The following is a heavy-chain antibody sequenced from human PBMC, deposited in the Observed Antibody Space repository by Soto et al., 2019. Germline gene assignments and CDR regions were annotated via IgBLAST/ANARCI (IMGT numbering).Heavy chain of an antibody. Sequence: QVQLVQSGAEVKKPGSSVKVSCKASGGTFSSYAISWVRQAPGQGLEWMGGTIPIFGTANYAQKFQGRVTSPADESTSTAYMELSSLRSEDTAVYYCARDRITMVRGVISTGLSYFDYWGQGTLVTVSS. J-gene: IGHJ4*02. D-gene: IGHD3-10*01. V-gene: IGHV1-69*12. CDR2: TIPIFGTA. CDR1: GGTFSSYA. CDR3: ARDRITMVRGVISTGLSYFDY.